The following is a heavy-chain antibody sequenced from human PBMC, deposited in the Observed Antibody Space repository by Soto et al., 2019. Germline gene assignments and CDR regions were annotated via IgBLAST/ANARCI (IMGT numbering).Heavy chain of an antibody. CDR1: GFTFSSYA. J-gene: IGHJ6*02. Sequence: GGSLRLSCAASGFTFSSYAMSWVRQAPGKGLEWVSAISGSGGSTYYADSVKGRFTISRDNSKNTLYLQMNSLRAEDTAVYYCGGREQQLITYYYYGMDVWGQGTTVTVPS. D-gene: IGHD6-13*01. CDR3: GGREQQLITYYYYGMDV. CDR2: ISGSGGST. V-gene: IGHV3-23*01.